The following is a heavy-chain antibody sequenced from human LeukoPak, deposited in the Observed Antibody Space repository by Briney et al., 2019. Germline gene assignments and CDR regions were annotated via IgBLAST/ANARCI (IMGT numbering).Heavy chain of an antibody. CDR1: VVTFSSYG. J-gene: IGHJ4*02. D-gene: IGHD5-18*01. V-gene: IGHV3-33*06. Sequence: GGSLRLSCAESVVTFSSYGMHWVRQAPGKGLEWVAVIWYDGNNKYYADSVKGRFTISRDNSKNTLYLQMNSLRAEDTAVYYCAKDWGYTTMVSYYFDYWGQGTLVTVSS. CDR2: IWYDGNNK. CDR3: AKDWGYTTMVSYYFDY.